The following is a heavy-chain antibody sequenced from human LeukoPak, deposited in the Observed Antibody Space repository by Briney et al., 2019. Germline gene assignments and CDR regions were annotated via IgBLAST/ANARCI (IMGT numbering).Heavy chain of an antibody. J-gene: IGHJ4*02. V-gene: IGHV3-7*01. CDR1: GFSFNSYW. Sequence: GGSLRLSCAASGFSFNSYWMSWVRQAPEKGPEWLANIRQDGSDKQYVDSVKGRFTISRDNAKNSLYLQMNSLSAEDTAVYYCARHSRGSPIDDWGQGTLVTVSS. CDR3: ARHSRGSPIDD. CDR2: IRQDGSDK. D-gene: IGHD2-15*01.